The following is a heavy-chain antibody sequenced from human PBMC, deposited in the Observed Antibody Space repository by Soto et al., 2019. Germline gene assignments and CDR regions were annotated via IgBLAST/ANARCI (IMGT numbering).Heavy chain of an antibody. V-gene: IGHV3-53*01. Sequence: GSLRISCAASRFTVSTYYITWVLQTPLKGLEWVSIIFAGDSTYYAGSVKGRFTISRDNSKNTLYLQMNSLRAEDTAVYYCARAPPVGGYSYGYYFEYWGQGTLVTVSS. CDR2: IFAGDST. CDR1: RFTVSTYY. J-gene: IGHJ4*02. CDR3: ARAPPVGGYSYGYYFEY. D-gene: IGHD5-18*01.